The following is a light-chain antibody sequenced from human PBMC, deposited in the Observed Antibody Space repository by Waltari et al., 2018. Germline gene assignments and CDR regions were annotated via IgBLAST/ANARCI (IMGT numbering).Light chain of an antibody. CDR2: DAS. V-gene: IGKV3-11*01. J-gene: IGKJ1*01. CDR1: QRVSSY. CDR3: QHRGT. Sequence: EIVLTQSPATLSLSPGERATLSCRASQRVSSYLAWYQPKPGQAPRPLIYDASNRATGIPARVSGSGSWTDFTLTISSLGPEDCAVYYWQHRGTFSQGTRVEIK.